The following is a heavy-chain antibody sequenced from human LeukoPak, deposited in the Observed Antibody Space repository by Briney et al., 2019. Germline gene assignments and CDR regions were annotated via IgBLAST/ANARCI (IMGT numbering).Heavy chain of an antibody. Sequence: GSVKVSCKTSGYTFINYGFSWVRQAPGQGLEWMGWVSPYSGNTDYAQKFHDRLTLTTDTSTRTAYMELRSLRSDDTAVYYCAREPNSATWDYWGQGTLVTVA. J-gene: IGHJ4*02. CDR2: VSPYSGNT. D-gene: IGHD1-7*01. CDR3: AREPNSATWDY. CDR1: GYTFINYG. V-gene: IGHV1-18*01.